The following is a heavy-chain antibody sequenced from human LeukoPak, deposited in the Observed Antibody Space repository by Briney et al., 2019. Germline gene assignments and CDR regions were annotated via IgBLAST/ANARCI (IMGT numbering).Heavy chain of an antibody. J-gene: IGHJ4*02. CDR3: ARSVGPGYSYGFDY. V-gene: IGHV4-59*08. CDR2: IYYSGST. D-gene: IGHD5-18*01. Sequence: SETLSLTCTVSGGSISSYYRSWIRQPPGKGLEWIGYIYYSGSTNYNPSLKSRVTISVDTSKNQFSLKLGSVTAADTAVYYCARSVGPGYSYGFDYWGQGTLVTVSS. CDR1: GGSISSYY.